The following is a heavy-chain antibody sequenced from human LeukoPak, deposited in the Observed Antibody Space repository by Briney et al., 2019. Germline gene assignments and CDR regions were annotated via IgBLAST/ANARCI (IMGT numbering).Heavy chain of an antibody. CDR3: ARGGTAAGHRVYFDS. J-gene: IGHJ4*02. D-gene: IGHD6-13*01. CDR2: ISSSSSTI. Sequence: GGSLRLSCAASGFTFSSYSMNWVRQAPGKGLEWASYISSSSSTIYYADSVKGRFTISRDNAKNSLYLQMNSLRAEDTAVYYCARGGTAAGHRVYFDSWGQGTLVTVSS. CDR1: GFTFSSYS. V-gene: IGHV3-48*01.